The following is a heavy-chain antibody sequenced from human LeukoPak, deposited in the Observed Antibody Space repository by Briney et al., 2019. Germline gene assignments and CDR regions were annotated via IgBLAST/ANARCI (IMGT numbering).Heavy chain of an antibody. J-gene: IGHJ3*02. CDR1: GCSFTSYW. V-gene: IGHV5-51*01. CDR3: ARHLAYYDSSGTDAFDI. CDR2: IYPGDSDT. Sequence: GESLKISCKGSGCSFTSYWIGWVRQMPGKGLEWMGIIYPGDSDTRYSPSFQGQVTISADKSISTAYLQWSSLKASDTAMYYCARHLAYYDSSGTDAFDIWGQGTMVTVSS. D-gene: IGHD3-22*01.